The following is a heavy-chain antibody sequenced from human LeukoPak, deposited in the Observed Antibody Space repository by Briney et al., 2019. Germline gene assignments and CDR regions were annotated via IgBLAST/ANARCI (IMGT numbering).Heavy chain of an antibody. CDR2: IKLDGSEK. J-gene: IGHJ4*02. V-gene: IGHV3-7*03. CDR3: ARDQYDTWSRRGNFDS. Sequence: PGGSLRLSCVASGFTFGKYWMSWVRQAPGKGLEWVANIKLDGSEKNYVDSVKGRFTISSDSTKNSLYLQVNSLRVEDTAVFYCARDQYDTWSRRGNFDSWGQGTLVIVSS. D-gene: IGHD3-3*01. CDR1: GFTFGKYW.